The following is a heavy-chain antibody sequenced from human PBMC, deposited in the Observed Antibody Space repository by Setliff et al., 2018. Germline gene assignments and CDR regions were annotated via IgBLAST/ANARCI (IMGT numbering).Heavy chain of an antibody. J-gene: IGHJ4*02. CDR1: GGSISGHY. V-gene: IGHV4-59*11. CDR2: IYYTGSP. Sequence: LSLTCTVSGGSISGHYWSWIRQPPGKGLEWIGNIYYTGSPSYSPSLRSRGTISVDTSKNKFSLSLSSVTAADTAVYYCARGGYNGYAVFDDWGQGALVTVSS. D-gene: IGHD5-12*01. CDR3: ARGGYNGYAVFDD.